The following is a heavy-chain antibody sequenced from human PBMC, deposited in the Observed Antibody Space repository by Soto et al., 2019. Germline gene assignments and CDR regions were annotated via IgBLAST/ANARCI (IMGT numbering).Heavy chain of an antibody. V-gene: IGHV1-69*13. Sequence: SVKVSCKASGGTFSSYAISWVRQAHGQGLEWMGGIIPIFGTANYAQKFQGRVTITADESTRTAYMELSSLRSEDTAVYYCARNNLNQQWLVPDYYYGMDVWGQGTTVTVSS. D-gene: IGHD6-19*01. CDR3: ARNNLNQQWLVPDYYYGMDV. CDR1: GGTFSSYA. J-gene: IGHJ6*02. CDR2: IIPIFGTA.